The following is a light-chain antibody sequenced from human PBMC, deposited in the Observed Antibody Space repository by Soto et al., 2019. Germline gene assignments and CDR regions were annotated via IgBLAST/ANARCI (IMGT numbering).Light chain of an antibody. V-gene: IGKV3-20*01. CDR1: QSVSSSY. J-gene: IGKJ3*01. CDR3: QQYGSSPFT. CDR2: GAS. Sequence: EIVLTQSPGTLSLSPGERATLSCRASQSVSSSYLAWYQQKPGQAPRLLIYGASSRATGIPDRISGRGSGTDFTLTISRLGPEDSAVYYCQQYGSSPFTFGPGTKVHI.